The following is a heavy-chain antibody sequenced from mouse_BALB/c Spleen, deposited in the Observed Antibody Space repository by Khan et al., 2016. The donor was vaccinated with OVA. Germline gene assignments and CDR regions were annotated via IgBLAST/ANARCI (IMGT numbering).Heavy chain of an antibody. J-gene: IGHJ4*01. CDR3: ARTYYRYDGDYAMDY. V-gene: IGHV2-6-4*01. CDR1: GFSLSRYN. CDR2: IWGGGST. Sequence: QVQLQQSGPGLVAPSQSLSITCTVSGFSLSRYNVHWVRQPPGKGLEWLGMIWGGGSTDYNSVLKSRLSISKDNSKSQVFLKMNSLQTDDTAMYYSARTYYRYDGDYAMDYWGQGTSVTVSS. D-gene: IGHD2-14*01.